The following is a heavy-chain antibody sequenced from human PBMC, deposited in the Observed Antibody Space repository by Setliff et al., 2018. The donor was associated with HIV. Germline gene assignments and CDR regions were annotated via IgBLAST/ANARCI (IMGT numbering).Heavy chain of an antibody. Sequence: SETLSLTCAVYGGSLTDYHWSWVRQAPGKGLEWIGEISHTGVTNYNPSFKSRVSISVDTSQNQFSLDMTSMTAADTAVYFCARSSHDSGEIGPWGQGTLVTVSS. V-gene: IGHV4-34*01. J-gene: IGHJ5*02. CDR2: ISHTGVT. CDR1: GGSLTDYH. CDR3: ARSSHDSGEIGP. D-gene: IGHD1-26*01.